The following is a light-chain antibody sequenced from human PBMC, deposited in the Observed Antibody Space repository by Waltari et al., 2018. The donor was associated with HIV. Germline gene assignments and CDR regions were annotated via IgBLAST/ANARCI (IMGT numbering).Light chain of an antibody. CDR1: TGAVTSGHC. V-gene: IGLV7-46*01. CDR2: DSS. CDR3: VLSFNGVVV. Sequence: QAVVTQDPSLTVSPGGTVTLTCASSTGAVTSGHCPYWFQRRTGKAPTTLLYDSSNRHSWTPARFSGSLLGDKAALTLTGAQFEDEADYFCVLSFNGVVVFGGGTSLTVL. J-gene: IGLJ2*01.